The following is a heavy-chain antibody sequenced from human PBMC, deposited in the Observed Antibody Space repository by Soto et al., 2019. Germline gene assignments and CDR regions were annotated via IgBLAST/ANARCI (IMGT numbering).Heavy chain of an antibody. CDR1: GFTVSSYG. V-gene: IGHV3-33*01. CDR3: ARGVDNYYYAMDV. Sequence: QVQLVESGGGVVQPGRSLRLSCAASGFTVSSYGMHWVRQAPGKGLEWVAIIWYDGGDKYYADSVKGRFTISRDNSKNTLYLQMNSLRAEDTAVYYCARGVDNYYYAMDVWGQGTTVTVSS. J-gene: IGHJ6*02. D-gene: IGHD3-9*01. CDR2: IWYDGGDK.